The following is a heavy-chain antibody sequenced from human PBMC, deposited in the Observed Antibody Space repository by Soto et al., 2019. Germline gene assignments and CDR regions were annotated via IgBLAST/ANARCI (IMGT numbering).Heavy chain of an antibody. CDR2: IFHDGTA. D-gene: IGHD3-3*01. J-gene: IGHJ4*02. V-gene: IGHV4-4*02. Sequence: SETLSLTCAVSGVSLTSGNWWTWVRQSPQRGLEYIGEIFHDGTANYYPSFERRVAMSVDTSRNQFSLKLSSVTAADTAVYYCARAREPYYDFWSGYYTLGGIYYFDYWGQGTLVTVSS. CDR3: ARAREPYYDFWSGYYTLGGIYYFDY. CDR1: GVSLTSGNW.